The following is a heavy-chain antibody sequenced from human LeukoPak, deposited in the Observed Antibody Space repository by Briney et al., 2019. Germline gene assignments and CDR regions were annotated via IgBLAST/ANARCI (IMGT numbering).Heavy chain of an antibody. J-gene: IGHJ4*02. D-gene: IGHD2-21*02. Sequence: GGSLRLSCAASGFTFSSYAMHWVRQTPGRGLEWVSAISGGGDITYYADSVTGRFTISRDNSKDTLFLQMHSLRPGDTAVYCCVREDTPATANYWGQGTLVTVSS. CDR1: GFTFSSYA. V-gene: IGHV3-23*01. CDR3: VREDTPATANY. CDR2: ISGGGDIT.